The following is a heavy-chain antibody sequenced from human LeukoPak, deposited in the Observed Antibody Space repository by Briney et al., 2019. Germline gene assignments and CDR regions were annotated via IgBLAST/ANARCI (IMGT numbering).Heavy chain of an antibody. V-gene: IGHV4-61*02. CDR2: IYTSGST. J-gene: IGHJ5*02. D-gene: IGHD5/OR15-5a*01. Sequence: PSQTLSLTCTVSGGSISSGSYYWSWIRQPAGKGREWIGRIYTSGSTNYNPSLKSRVTISVDTSKNQFSLKLSSVTAADTAVYYCARDRVSHWFDPWGQGTLVTVSS. CDR3: ARDRVSHWFDP. CDR1: GGSISSGSYY.